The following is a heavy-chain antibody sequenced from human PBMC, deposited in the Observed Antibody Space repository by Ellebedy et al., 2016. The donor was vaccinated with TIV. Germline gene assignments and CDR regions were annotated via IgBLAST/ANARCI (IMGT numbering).Heavy chain of an antibody. CDR2: ISYNGSN. CDR1: GVSFSSYY. V-gene: IGHV4-34*01. D-gene: IGHD2-21*01. CDR3: TSGRGVRKMNAFDF. J-gene: IGHJ3*01. Sequence: MPSETLSLTCAVSGVSFSSYYWNWVRQPPGKGLEWVGVISYNGSNKYNPSLKNRLTTSVATSKNQFSLRLSSVTAADTALYYCTSGRGVRKMNAFDFWGQGTMVTVSS.